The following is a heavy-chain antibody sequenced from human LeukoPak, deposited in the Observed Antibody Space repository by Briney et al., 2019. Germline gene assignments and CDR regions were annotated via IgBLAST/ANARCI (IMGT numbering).Heavy chain of an antibody. CDR3: ARDHYCSSTSCHRVWYYYYGMDV. CDR2: FSAYNGNT. Sequence: ASVKVSCKASGYTFTSYGISWVRQAPGQGLEWMGWFSAYNGNTNYAQKLQGGVTMTTDTSTSTAYMELRSLRSDDTAVYYCARDHYCSSTSCHRVWYYYYGMDVWGKGTTVTVSS. D-gene: IGHD2-2*01. J-gene: IGHJ6*04. CDR1: GYTFTSYG. V-gene: IGHV1-18*04.